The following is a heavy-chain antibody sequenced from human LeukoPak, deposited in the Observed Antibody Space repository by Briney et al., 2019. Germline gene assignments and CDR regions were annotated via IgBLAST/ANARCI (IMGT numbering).Heavy chain of an antibody. D-gene: IGHD2-15*01. V-gene: IGHV4-34*01. J-gene: IGHJ5*02. CDR3: ARQGCSGGSCYSPWFDP. CDR2: IYYSGST. Sequence: PSETLSLTCAVYGGSFSGYYWSWIRQPPGKGLEWIGSIYYSGSTYYNPSLKSRVTISVDTSKNQFSLKLSSVTAADTAVYYCARQGCSGGSCYSPWFDPWGQGTLVTVSS. CDR1: GGSFSGYY.